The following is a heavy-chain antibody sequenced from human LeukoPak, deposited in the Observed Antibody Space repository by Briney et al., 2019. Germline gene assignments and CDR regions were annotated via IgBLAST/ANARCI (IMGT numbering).Heavy chain of an antibody. V-gene: IGHV3-7*01. CDR1: GFTFSLYW. CDR3: ARLNWNYADY. CDR2: IKEDASEK. J-gene: IGHJ4*02. Sequence: PGGSLRLSCTASGFTFSLYWMTWVRQAPEKGLEWVANIKEDASEKDYVDSVKGRFTISRDNGKNSLYLQMNSLRGEDTAVYYCARLNWNYADYWGQGTLVTLSS. D-gene: IGHD3-3*01.